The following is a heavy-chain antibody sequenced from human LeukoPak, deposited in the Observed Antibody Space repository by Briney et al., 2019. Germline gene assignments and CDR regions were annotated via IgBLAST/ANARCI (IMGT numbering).Heavy chain of an antibody. CDR2: IKQDGSEK. Sequence: GGSLRLSCAASGFTFTKAWMSWVRQAPGKGLEWVANIKQDGSEKYYVDSVKGRFTISGDNAKNSLYLQINSLRAEDMAVYDCAIEEGYYDILTGYYNWFDPWGQGTLVTVSS. J-gene: IGHJ5*02. D-gene: IGHD3-9*01. CDR1: GFTFTKAW. V-gene: IGHV3-7*01. CDR3: AIEEGYYDILTGYYNWFDP.